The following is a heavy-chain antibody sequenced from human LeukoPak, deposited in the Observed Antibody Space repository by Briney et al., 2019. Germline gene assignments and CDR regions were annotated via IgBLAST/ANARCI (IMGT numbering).Heavy chain of an antibody. D-gene: IGHD6-13*01. Sequence: SETLSLTCTVSGGSISSYDWSWIRQPPGKELEWIGYIYYSGSTNYNPSLKSRVTISVDTSKNQFSLKLSSVTAADTAVYYCARLIQQSDAFDIWGQGTMVTVSS. V-gene: IGHV4-59*08. CDR3: ARLIQQSDAFDI. CDR1: GGSISSYD. J-gene: IGHJ3*02. CDR2: IYYSGST.